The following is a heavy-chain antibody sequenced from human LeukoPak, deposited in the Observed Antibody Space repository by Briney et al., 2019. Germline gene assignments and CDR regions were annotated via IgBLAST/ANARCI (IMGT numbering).Heavy chain of an antibody. CDR3: ARAGIPAARGYYYYGMDV. D-gene: IGHD2-2*01. CDR2: NYYSGST. J-gene: IGHJ6*02. Sequence: SETLSLTCTVSGGSISSYYWSWIRQPPGKGLEWIGYNYYSGSTNYNPSLKSRVTISVDTSKNQFSLKLSSVTAADTAVYYCARAGIPAARGYYYYGMDVWGQGTTVTVSS. V-gene: IGHV4-59*01. CDR1: GGSISSYY.